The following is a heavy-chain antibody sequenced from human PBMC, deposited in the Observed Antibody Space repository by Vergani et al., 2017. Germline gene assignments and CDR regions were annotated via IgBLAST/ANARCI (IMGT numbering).Heavy chain of an antibody. CDR1: GYTFTTYA. D-gene: IGHD3-10*01. J-gene: IGHJ4*02. CDR2: INTNTGNP. CDR3: ARDPPDNGSVSYYPFDY. V-gene: IGHV7-4-1*02. Sequence: QVQLVQSGSELKKPGASVKVSCKASGYTFTTYAMNWVRQAPGQGLEWMGWINTNTGNPTYAPGFTGRFVFSLDTSVSTAYLQISSLKAEDTAVYYCARDPPDNGSVSYYPFDYWGQGTLVTVSS.